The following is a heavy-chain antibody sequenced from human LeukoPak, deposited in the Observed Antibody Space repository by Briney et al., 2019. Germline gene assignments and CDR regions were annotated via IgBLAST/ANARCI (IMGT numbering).Heavy chain of an antibody. J-gene: IGHJ6*03. V-gene: IGHV1-69*06. CDR1: GGTFSSYA. CDR2: IIPIFGTA. CDR3: ARGYYYDSSGYPATNHYYYYYMDV. D-gene: IGHD3-22*01. Sequence: GASVKVSCKASGGTFSSYAIGWVRQAPGQGLEWMGGIIPIFGTANYAQKFQGRVTITADKSTSTAYMELSSLRSEDTAVYYCARGYYYDSSGYPATNHYYYYYMDVWGKGTTVTVSS.